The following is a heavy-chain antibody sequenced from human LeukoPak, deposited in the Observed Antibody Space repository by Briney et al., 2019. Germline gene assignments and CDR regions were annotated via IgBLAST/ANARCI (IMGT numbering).Heavy chain of an antibody. CDR3: ARVRYSSGWFDP. CDR2: IYSGAST. Sequence: PGGSLRLYCAASGFTVSSNYMSWVRQAPGKGLEWVSVIYSGASTYYADSVKGRFTISRDNSKNTLYLQMNSLRAEDTAVYYCARVRYSSGWFDPWGQGALVTVSS. V-gene: IGHV3-53*01. D-gene: IGHD5-18*01. J-gene: IGHJ5*02. CDR1: GFTVSSNY.